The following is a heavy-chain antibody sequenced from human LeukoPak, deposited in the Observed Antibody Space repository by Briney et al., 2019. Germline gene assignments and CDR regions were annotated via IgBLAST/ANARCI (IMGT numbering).Heavy chain of an antibody. Sequence: EASVKVSCKASGYTFTGYYMHWVRQAPGQGLAWMGWINPNRGGTNYAQKFHGRVTMTRDTSISTAYMELSRLRSDDTAVYYCARKDRTSYYDFWSGYSEPFDYWGQGTLVTVSS. D-gene: IGHD3-3*01. CDR1: GYTFTGYY. V-gene: IGHV1-2*02. CDR2: INPNRGGT. CDR3: ARKDRTSYYDFWSGYSEPFDY. J-gene: IGHJ4*02.